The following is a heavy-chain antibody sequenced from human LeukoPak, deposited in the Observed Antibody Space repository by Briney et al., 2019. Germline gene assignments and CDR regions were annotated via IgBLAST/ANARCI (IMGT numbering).Heavy chain of an antibody. V-gene: IGHV4-31*03. CDR3: ARERPFPEGSGYYYYFDY. Sequence: PSQTLSLTCTVSGGSISSGGYYLSWIRQHPGKGLEWIVYIYYSGSTYYNPSLKSRVTISVDTSKNQFSLKLSSVTAADTAVYYCARERPFPEGSGYYYYFDYWGQGTLVTVSS. CDR1: GGSISSGGYY. J-gene: IGHJ4*02. CDR2: IYYSGST. D-gene: IGHD3-22*01.